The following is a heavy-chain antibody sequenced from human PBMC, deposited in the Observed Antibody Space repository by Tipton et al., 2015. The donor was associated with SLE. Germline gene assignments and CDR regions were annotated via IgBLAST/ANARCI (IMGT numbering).Heavy chain of an antibody. D-gene: IGHD3-10*01. CDR3: ARGRDYYGFFDS. CDR2: IYTSGTT. CDR1: GGSVGSGTYY. J-gene: IGHJ4*02. Sequence: TLSLTCTLSGGSVGSGTYYWTWIRQPAGKGLEWIGRIYTSGTTHYNPSLKSRVTISMDTSKNHFSLQLISVTAADTAVYFCARGRDYYGFFDSWGQGTLVTVSS. V-gene: IGHV4-61*02.